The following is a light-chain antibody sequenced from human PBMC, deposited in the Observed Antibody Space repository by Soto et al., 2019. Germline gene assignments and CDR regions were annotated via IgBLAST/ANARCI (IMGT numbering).Light chain of an antibody. CDR1: QSISSY. J-gene: IGKJ1*01. V-gene: IGKV1-39*01. CDR2: AAS. CDR3: QRSST. Sequence: DIQMTQSPSSLSASVGDRVTITCRASQSISSYLNWYQQKPGKAPKLLIYAASSLQSGVPSRFSGSGSGTDFTLTISSLQPEDFATYYCQRSSTFGQGTKVDIK.